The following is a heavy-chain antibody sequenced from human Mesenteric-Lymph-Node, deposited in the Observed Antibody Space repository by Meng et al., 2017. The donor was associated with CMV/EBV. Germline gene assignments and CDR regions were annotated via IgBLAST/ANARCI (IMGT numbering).Heavy chain of an antibody. CDR3: AHRLDYDFWSGYYSYYYYGMDV. CDR2: IYWNDDK. D-gene: IGHD3-3*01. J-gene: IGHJ6*02. V-gene: IGHV2-5*01. CDR1: GFSLSTSGGG. Sequence: SGPTLVKPPQTLTLTCTFSGFSLSTSGGGVGWIRQPPGTALEWLALIYWNDDKRYSPSLKSRLTITKDTSKNQVVLTMTNMDPVDTATYYCAHRLDYDFWSGYYSYYYYGMDVWGQGTTVTVSS.